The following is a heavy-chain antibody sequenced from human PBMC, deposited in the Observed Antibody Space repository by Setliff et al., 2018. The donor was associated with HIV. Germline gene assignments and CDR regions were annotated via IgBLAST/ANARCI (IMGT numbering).Heavy chain of an antibody. CDR3: ARGRRNEWGSYRYYDY. CDR2: INHSGST. J-gene: IGHJ4*02. D-gene: IGHD3-16*02. CDR1: AGSFSGYY. Sequence: PSETLSLTCAVYAGSFSGYYWSWIRQPSGKGLEWIGEINHSGSTNYNPSLKSRVTISVDTSKNQFSLKLSSVTAADTAVYYCARGRRNEWGSYRYYDYWGQGTLVTVSS. V-gene: IGHV4-34*01.